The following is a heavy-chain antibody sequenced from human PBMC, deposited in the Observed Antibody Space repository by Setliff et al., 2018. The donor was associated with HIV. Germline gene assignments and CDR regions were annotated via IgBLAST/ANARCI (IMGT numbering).Heavy chain of an antibody. D-gene: IGHD2-2*01. CDR2: IRPDGSNK. V-gene: IGHV3-30*02. J-gene: IGHJ4*02. CDR3: ASYCSSTSCPFDY. Sequence: PGGSLRLSCAASGFTFSGYGIHWVRQAPGKGLEWVAFIRPDGSNKYYADFVKGRFTISRDNSKNTLYLQMNSLRVEDTAVYYCASYCSSTSCPFDYWGQGTLVTVSS. CDR1: GFTFSGYG.